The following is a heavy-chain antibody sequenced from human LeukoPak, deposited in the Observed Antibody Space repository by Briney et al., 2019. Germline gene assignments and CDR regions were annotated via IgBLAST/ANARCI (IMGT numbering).Heavy chain of an antibody. J-gene: IGHJ6*03. CDR1: GFTFSSYS. V-gene: IGHV3-23*01. D-gene: IGHD2-2*01. Sequence: PGGSLRLSCAASGFTFSSYSMNWVRQAPGKGLEWVSAISGSGGSTYYADSVKGRFTISRDNSKNTLYLQMNSLRAEDTAVYYCAKDIRYCSSTSCYYYYYMDVWGKGTTVTVSS. CDR3: AKDIRYCSSTSCYYYYYMDV. CDR2: ISGSGGST.